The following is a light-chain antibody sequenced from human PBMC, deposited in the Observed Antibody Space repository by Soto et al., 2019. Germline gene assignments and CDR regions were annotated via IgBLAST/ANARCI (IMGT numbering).Light chain of an antibody. Sequence: EIVMTQSPGTLSVSPGGRAALSCRASQSVITNLAWYQQKPGQPPRLLIFDASTRATSIPARFSGSGSGTEFTLTISSLQSADVAVYYCQQYYTWSRGTFGKGTNVEV. CDR3: QQYYTWSRGT. CDR1: QSVITN. J-gene: IGKJ1*01. V-gene: IGKV3-15*01. CDR2: DAS.